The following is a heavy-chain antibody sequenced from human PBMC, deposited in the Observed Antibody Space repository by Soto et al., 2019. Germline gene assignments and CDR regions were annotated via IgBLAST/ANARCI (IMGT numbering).Heavy chain of an antibody. Sequence: SQTLSLTCAISGDSVSSNSGAWNWIRQSPSRGLEWLGRTYYRSKWYNDYAVSVKSRITINPDTSKNQFSLQLNSVTPEDTAVYYCARDLYYDSSGYFNWFDPWGQGTLVTVSS. CDR3: ARDLYYDSSGYFNWFDP. J-gene: IGHJ5*02. CDR1: GDSVSSNSGA. V-gene: IGHV6-1*01. CDR2: TYYRSKWYN. D-gene: IGHD3-22*01.